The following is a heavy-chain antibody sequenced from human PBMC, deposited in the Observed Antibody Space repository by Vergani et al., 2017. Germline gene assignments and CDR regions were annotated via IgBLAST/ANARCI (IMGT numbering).Heavy chain of an antibody. CDR1: GGSIYSQYYY. Sequence: QVQLQESGPGLVKPSQTLSLTCTVSGGSIYSQYYYWSWIRQPAGKGLEWFGCIHTSGTTNYNPSLKSGVTMTEDTSKNQFSLNLTSVTAADTAVYFCARGSCLGGSWYKPLFGYWGQGILVTVSS. CDR2: IHTSGTT. J-gene: IGHJ4*02. V-gene: IGHV4-61*02. D-gene: IGHD2-15*01. CDR3: ARGSCLGGSWYKPLFGY.